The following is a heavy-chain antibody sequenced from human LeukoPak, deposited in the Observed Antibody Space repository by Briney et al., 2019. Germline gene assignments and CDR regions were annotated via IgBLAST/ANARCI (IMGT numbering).Heavy chain of an antibody. CDR1: GGSISSSRYY. CDR2: IYYSGNT. J-gene: IGHJ6*03. V-gene: IGHV4-39*07. Sequence: PSETLSLTCTVSGGSISSSRYYWGWIRQPPGKGLEWIGSIYYSGNTYYNPSLKSRVTVSVDTSKNQFSLKLSSVTAADTAVYYCARVDVYYYYMDVWGKGTTVTVSS. CDR3: ARVDVYYYYMDV.